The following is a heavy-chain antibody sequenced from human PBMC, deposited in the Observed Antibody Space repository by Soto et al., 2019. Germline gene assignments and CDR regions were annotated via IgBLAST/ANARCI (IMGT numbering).Heavy chain of an antibody. CDR2: ISSSSSTI. D-gene: IGHD6-13*01. CDR3: ARHPERIAEIGWFDP. V-gene: IGHV3-48*01. Sequence: EVQLVESGGGLVQPGGSLRPSCAASGFTFSSYSMNWVRQAPGKGLEWVSYISSSSSTIYYAASVKGRFTISRDNAKNSLYLQMNSLRAEDTAVYYCARHPERIAEIGWFDPWGQGTLVTVSS. J-gene: IGHJ5*02. CDR1: GFTFSSYS.